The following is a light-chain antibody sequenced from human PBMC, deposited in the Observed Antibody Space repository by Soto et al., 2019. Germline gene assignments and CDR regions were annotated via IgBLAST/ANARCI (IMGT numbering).Light chain of an antibody. V-gene: IGLV1-51*02. Sequence: QSVLTQPPSVSAAPGQKVTISFSGSSSNIGNYYVCWYQHLPGTAPKFLIYENDKRPSGIPDRFSGSKSGTSATLDITGLQTGDEADYYCAAWDGNLRAVVFGGGTKLTV. J-gene: IGLJ2*01. CDR1: SSNIGNYY. CDR2: END. CDR3: AAWDGNLRAVV.